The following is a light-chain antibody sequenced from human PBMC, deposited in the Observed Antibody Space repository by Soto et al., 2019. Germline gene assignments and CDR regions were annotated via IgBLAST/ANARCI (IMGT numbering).Light chain of an antibody. V-gene: IGLV1-51*01. J-gene: IGLJ2*01. CDR3: ATRDSSLSVVL. CDR2: DND. CDR1: SSNIESSY. Sequence: QSVLTQPPSVSAAPGQEVTISCSGSSSNIESSYVSWYQRLPGAAPKLLIYDNDKRPSGIPDRFSGSKSGTSATLGITGLQTGDEADYYCATRDSSLSVVLFGGGTKLTVL.